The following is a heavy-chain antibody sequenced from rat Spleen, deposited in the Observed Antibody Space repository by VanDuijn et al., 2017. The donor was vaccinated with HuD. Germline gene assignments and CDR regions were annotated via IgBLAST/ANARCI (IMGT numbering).Heavy chain of an antibody. V-gene: IGHV5-31*01. J-gene: IGHJ2*01. Sequence: EVQLVESGGGLVQPGRSLKLSCEASGFTFNNYDMAWVRQAPGKGLEWVASITNTGGSTYYPDSVKGRFTISRDNAKSILYLQMNSLRSEDTATYYCTREEYYDGNYYPSWYFDFWGQGVVVTVSS. CDR1: GFTFNNYD. CDR3: TREEYYDGNYYPSWYFDF. D-gene: IGHD1-12*02. CDR2: ITNTGGST.